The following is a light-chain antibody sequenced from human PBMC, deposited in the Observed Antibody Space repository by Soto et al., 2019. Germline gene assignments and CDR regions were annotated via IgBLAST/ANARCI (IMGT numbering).Light chain of an antibody. CDR1: TSNIGAHYD. Sequence: QSVLTQPPSVSGAPGQRVTISCTGSTSNIGAHYDVNWYQQLPRTAPKLLIYGNSNRPSGVPDRFSGSKSGTSASLAITGLQAEDEADYYCQSYDNSLSGYVFGTGTKLTVL. V-gene: IGLV1-40*01. CDR3: QSYDNSLSGYV. J-gene: IGLJ1*01. CDR2: GNS.